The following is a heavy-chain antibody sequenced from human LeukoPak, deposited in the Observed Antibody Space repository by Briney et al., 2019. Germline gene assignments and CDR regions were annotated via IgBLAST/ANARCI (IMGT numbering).Heavy chain of an antibody. CDR2: ISWNSDSM. D-gene: IGHD2/OR15-2a*01. CDR3: ARGKFGLVIPVFDI. Sequence: PGGSLRLSCVASGLRIDDYAMHWVRQVPGKGLEWVSGISWNSDSMYYPDSVKGRFTISRDNAKKSLYLQMNSLRAEDMALYYCARGKFGLVIPVFDIWGQGTMVTVSS. V-gene: IGHV3-9*03. J-gene: IGHJ3*02. CDR1: GLRIDDYA.